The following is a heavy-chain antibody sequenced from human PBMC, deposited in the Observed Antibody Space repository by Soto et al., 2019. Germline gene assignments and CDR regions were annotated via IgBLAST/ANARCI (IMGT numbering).Heavy chain of an antibody. CDR1: GYSFTTYG. CDR3: AREGPAPYYYYGMDV. V-gene: IGHV1-18*01. Sequence: QVQLVQSGGEVKNPGASVKVSCKTSGYSFTTYGISWVRQAPGQGLEWMGWISGYNGNTHYAQKFQGRVSMTTDTSTSTAYMELRSLRSDDTAVYYCAREGPAPYYYYGMDVWGQGTTVTVSS. J-gene: IGHJ6*02. CDR2: ISGYNGNT.